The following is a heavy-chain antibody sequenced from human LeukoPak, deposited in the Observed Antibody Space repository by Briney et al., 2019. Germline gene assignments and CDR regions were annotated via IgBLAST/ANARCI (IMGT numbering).Heavy chain of an antibody. D-gene: IGHD5-24*01. J-gene: IGHJ4*02. CDR1: GFTFSTDA. CDR3: AKEAPRGDGYRNYFDY. Sequence: GGSLRLSCAASGFTFSTDAMSWVRQAPGKGLEWVSAISGSGGSTYYADSLKGRFTVSRDNSKNTLYLQMNSLRVEDTAVYYCAKEAPRGDGYRNYFDYWGQGTLVTVSS. V-gene: IGHV3-23*01. CDR2: ISGSGGST.